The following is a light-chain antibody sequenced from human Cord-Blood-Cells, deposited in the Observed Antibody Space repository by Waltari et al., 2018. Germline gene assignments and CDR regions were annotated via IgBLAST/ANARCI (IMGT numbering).Light chain of an antibody. J-gene: IGKJ4*01. Sequence: DLVMTQSPDSLAVSLGERATINCKSSQSVLYSSNNKHYLAWYQQKPGQPPKLLIYWASTRESGVPDRFSGSGSGTDFTLTISRLQAEDVAVYYCQQYYSTPPTFGGGTKVEIK. CDR1: QSVLYSSNNKHY. CDR2: WAS. CDR3: QQYYSTPPT. V-gene: IGKV4-1*01.